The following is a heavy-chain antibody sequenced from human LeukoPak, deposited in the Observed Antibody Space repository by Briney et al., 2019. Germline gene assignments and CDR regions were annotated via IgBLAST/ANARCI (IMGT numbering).Heavy chain of an antibody. CDR3: ARDLFIAAHFDF. Sequence: GGSLRLSCAASGFTFRSFWMTWVRQAPGKALERVANIKQDGGEKYYVDSVKGRFSISRDNVTNSLYLQMTSLRAEDTAVYYSARDLFIAAHFDFWGQGALVTVSS. CDR2: IKQDGGEK. D-gene: IGHD6-6*01. J-gene: IGHJ4*02. V-gene: IGHV3-7*05. CDR1: GFTFRSFW.